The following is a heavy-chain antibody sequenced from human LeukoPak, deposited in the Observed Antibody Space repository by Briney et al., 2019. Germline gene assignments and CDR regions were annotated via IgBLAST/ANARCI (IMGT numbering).Heavy chain of an antibody. V-gene: IGHV3-21*01. D-gene: IGHD6-13*01. CDR3: ARDRGIASTGPLFDY. J-gene: IGHJ4*02. CDR2: LSSSSTYI. CDR1: GFTFSTYS. Sequence: PGGSLRLSCEASGFTFSTYSMGWVRQAPGKGVEWVSSLSSSSTYIYYPDSVQGRFTISRDNAKNSLYLQMNSLRAEDTAVYYCARDRGIASTGPLFDYWGQGTLVTVSS.